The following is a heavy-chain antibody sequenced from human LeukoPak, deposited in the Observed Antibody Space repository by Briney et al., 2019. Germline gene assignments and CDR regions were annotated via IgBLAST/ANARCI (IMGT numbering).Heavy chain of an antibody. Sequence: PSETLSLTCTVSGGSISSGTYYWSWIRQPAGKGLEWIGRIYTSGSTNYNPSLKSRVTLSVDTSNNQFSLKLTSVTAADTAVYYCARVRGAVAVDYWGHGTLVTVSS. CDR1: GGSISSGTYY. CDR3: ARVRGAVAVDY. CDR2: IYTSGST. J-gene: IGHJ4*01. D-gene: IGHD6-19*01. V-gene: IGHV4-61*02.